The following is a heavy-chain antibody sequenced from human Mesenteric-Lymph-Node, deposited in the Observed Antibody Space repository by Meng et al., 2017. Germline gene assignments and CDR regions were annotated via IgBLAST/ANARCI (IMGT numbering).Heavy chain of an antibody. J-gene: IGHJ3*02. CDR3: ASGEVVVAATPFAFDI. D-gene: IGHD2-15*01. CDR2: INPNSGDT. V-gene: IGHV1-2*02. Sequence: ASVKVSCKASGYIFTGYYFHWVRQAPGQGLEWMGWINPNSGDTNCAQQFQGRVTMTRDTSITTAYMELSRLRSDDTAVYYCASGEVVVAATPFAFDIWGQGTMVTVSS. CDR1: GYIFTGYY.